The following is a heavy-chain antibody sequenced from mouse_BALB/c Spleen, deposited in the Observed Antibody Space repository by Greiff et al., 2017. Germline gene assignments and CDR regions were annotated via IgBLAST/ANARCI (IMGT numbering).Heavy chain of an antibody. CDR2: ISSGSSTI. CDR3: ARLYDGYGYYAMDY. CDR1: GFTFSSFG. J-gene: IGHJ4*01. D-gene: IGHD2-3*01. Sequence: EVKLVESGGGLVQPGGSRKLSCAASGFTFSSFGMHWVRQAPEKGLEWVAYISSGSSTIYYADTVKGRFTISRDNPKNTLFLQMTSLRSEDMAMYYCARLYDGYGYYAMDYWGQGTSVTVSS. V-gene: IGHV5-17*02.